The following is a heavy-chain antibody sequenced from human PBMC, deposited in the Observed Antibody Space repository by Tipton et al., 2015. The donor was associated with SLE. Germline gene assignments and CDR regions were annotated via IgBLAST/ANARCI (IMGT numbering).Heavy chain of an antibody. V-gene: IGHV4-39*07. Sequence: TLSLTCTVSGGSISSSSYYWGWIRQPPGKGLEWIGSIYYSGSANYSPSLKSRVTISIDTSKTQFSLKLSSVTAADTAVYYCASAIPYYYGSSDYYYYYGMDVWGQGTTVTVS. J-gene: IGHJ6*02. CDR1: GGSISSSSYY. D-gene: IGHD3-22*01. CDR3: ASAIPYYYGSSDYYYYYGMDV. CDR2: IYYSGSA.